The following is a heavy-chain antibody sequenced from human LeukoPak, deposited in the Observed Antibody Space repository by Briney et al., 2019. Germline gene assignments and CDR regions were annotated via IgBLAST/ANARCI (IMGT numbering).Heavy chain of an antibody. CDR1: GGSFSSSSYY. V-gene: IGHV4-39*01. CDR2: FYYSGST. D-gene: IGHD4-23*01. Sequence: SETLSLTCTVSGGSFSSSSYYWGWIRQPPGKGLEWIGSFYYSGSTYYNPSLKSRVTISVDTSKNQFSPKLSSVTAADTAIYYCARIDGGHHLSPFDYWGQGTLVTVSS. J-gene: IGHJ4*02. CDR3: ARIDGGHHLSPFDY.